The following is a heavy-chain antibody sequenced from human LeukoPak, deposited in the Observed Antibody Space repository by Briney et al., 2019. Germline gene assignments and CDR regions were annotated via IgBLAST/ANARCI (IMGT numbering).Heavy chain of an antibody. CDR3: AKGGYCGGGGCYTPGYFDS. CDR2: ISGSGGST. CDR1: GFTFSWYA. J-gene: IGHJ4*01. V-gene: IGHV3-23*01. Sequence: PGGSLRLSCAASGFTFSWYAMSWVRQAPGKGLGWVSAISGSGGSTYYADSEKGRFTISRDNSTNPLYLQMNSLRAEDTAVYYCAKGGYCGGGGCYTPGYFDSSGHGTLVTVSS. D-gene: IGHD2-15*01.